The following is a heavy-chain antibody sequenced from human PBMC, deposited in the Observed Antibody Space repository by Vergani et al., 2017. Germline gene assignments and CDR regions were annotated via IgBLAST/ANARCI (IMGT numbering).Heavy chain of an antibody. J-gene: IGHJ5*02. V-gene: IGHV4-59*11. D-gene: IGHD6-19*01. CDR2: IHYSENT. Sequence: QVQLQESGPGLVKSSETLSLTCSVSFDSIRNLYCNWIRQPPGKGLEWIGSIHYSENTNYNPSLKTRVTISVDTSKNQFSLTLTSVTGADTAVYYCASDTHSGQRAYRWGQGILVTVTS. CDR3: ASDTHSGQRAYR. CDR1: FDSIRNLY.